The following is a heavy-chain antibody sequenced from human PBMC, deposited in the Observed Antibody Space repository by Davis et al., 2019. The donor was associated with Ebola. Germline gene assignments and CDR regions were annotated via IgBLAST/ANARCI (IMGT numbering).Heavy chain of an antibody. CDR1: GFTFDAYA. Sequence: GGSLRLSCAASGFTFDAYAMHWVRQAPGKGLEWVSGISWNSGSIGYADSVKGRFTISRDNAKNSLYLQMNSLRADDTAVYYCAKDRRGYNSAADYWGQGTLVTVSS. J-gene: IGHJ4*02. CDR3: AKDRRGYNSAADY. V-gene: IGHV3-9*01. CDR2: ISWNSGSI. D-gene: IGHD5-24*01.